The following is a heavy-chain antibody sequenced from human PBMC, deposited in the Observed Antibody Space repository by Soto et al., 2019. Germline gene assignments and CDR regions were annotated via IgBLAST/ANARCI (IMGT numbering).Heavy chain of an antibody. V-gene: IGHV4-4*02. CDR3: SRAPAYYYDSSGYPFTLGGCLY. CDR1: GGSTSSSNW. J-gene: IGHJ4*02. CDR2: IYHSGST. D-gene: IGHD3-22*01. Sequence: NPSETLSLTCAVSGGSTSSSNWWSWVRPPPGKGLEWIGEIYHSGSTNYNPSLKSRVTISVDKSKNQFSLKLSSVTAADTAVYYCSRAPAYYYDSSGYPFTLGGCLYWGKGNIVSVST.